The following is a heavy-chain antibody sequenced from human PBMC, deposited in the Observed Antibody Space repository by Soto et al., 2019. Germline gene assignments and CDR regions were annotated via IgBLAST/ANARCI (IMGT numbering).Heavy chain of an antibody. D-gene: IGHD3-16*01. CDR2: ISAYNGNT. Sequence: GASVKVSCKASGYTFTSYGISWVRQAPGQGLEWMGWISAYNGNTNYAQKFQGRVTMTRDTSASTAYMELSSLTSEDTAVYYCASWVRKHFDYWGQGTLVTVSS. CDR3: ASWVRKHFDY. CDR1: GYTFTSYG. V-gene: IGHV1-18*01. J-gene: IGHJ4*02.